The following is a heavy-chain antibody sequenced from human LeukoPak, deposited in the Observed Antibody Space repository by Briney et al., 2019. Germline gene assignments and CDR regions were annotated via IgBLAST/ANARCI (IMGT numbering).Heavy chain of an antibody. CDR2: IYYSGTT. V-gene: IGHV4-39*02. CDR3: AREGNPRLWLSGDWFDP. D-gene: IGHD5-18*01. J-gene: IGHJ5*02. CDR1: GGSINSTSYY. Sequence: NSSETLSLTCTVSGGSINSTSYYWGWVRQPPGKGLEWIRSIYYSGTTYNNPSLQSRVTMSVDTSKNQFSLKLSSVTAADTAVYYCAREGNPRLWLSGDWFDPWGQGTLVTVSS.